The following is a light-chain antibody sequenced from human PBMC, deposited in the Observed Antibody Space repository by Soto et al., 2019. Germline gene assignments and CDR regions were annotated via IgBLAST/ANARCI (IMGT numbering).Light chain of an antibody. J-gene: IGLJ1*01. V-gene: IGLV2-14*03. Sequence: QSALTQPASVFGSPGQSITISCTGTSSDVGGYNFVSWYQQHPGKAPKLMIYEVSSRPSGVSNRCSGSKSGNTASLTISGLQPEDEADYYCSSYTTSSTLVFGTGTKLTVL. CDR3: SSYTTSSTLV. CDR2: EVS. CDR1: SSDVGGYNF.